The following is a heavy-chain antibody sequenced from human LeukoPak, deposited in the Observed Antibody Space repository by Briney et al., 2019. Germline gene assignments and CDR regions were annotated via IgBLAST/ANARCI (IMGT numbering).Heavy chain of an antibody. J-gene: IGHJ3*01. CDR3: ARDFGPRLYAFDV. CDR2: ISVSSRNVI. CDR1: GFTFSSYS. Sequence: GGSLRLSRAASGFTFSSYSMNWVRQAPGKGLEWLSYISVSSRNVIDYADFVKGRFTISRDDAKNSLYLQMNSLRAEDTAVYFCARDFGPRLYAFDVWGQGTMITVSS. D-gene: IGHD3-16*01. V-gene: IGHV3-48*04.